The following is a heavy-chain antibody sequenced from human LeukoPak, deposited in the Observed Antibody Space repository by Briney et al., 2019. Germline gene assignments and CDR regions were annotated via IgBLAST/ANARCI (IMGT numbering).Heavy chain of an antibody. CDR2: IYYSGRT. CDR1: GGSISSYY. CDR3: ARTLGYCSGGSCNGDAFDI. D-gene: IGHD2-15*01. V-gene: IGHV4-59*01. J-gene: IGHJ3*02. Sequence: SETLSLTCTVSGGSISSYYGSWIRQPPGKGLEWIGYIYYSGRTNYNPSLKSRVTMSVDTSKNQFSLKLSSVTAADTAVYYCARTLGYCSGGSCNGDAFDIWGQGTMVTVSS.